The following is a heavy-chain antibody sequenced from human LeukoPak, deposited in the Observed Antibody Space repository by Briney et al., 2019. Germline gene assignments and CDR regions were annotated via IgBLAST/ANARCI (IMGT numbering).Heavy chain of an antibody. J-gene: IGHJ4*02. Sequence: KPGESLKISCKGSGYSFSNYWIGWVRQMPEKGLEWVGIILPGNSDTRYSPSFQGQVTMSADKSISTAYLQWSSLKAADTAMYYCARQYYDNLTDPNYFDSWGQGTLVTVSS. D-gene: IGHD3-9*01. CDR1: GYSFSNYW. CDR3: ARQYYDNLTDPNYFDS. V-gene: IGHV5-51*01. CDR2: ILPGNSDT.